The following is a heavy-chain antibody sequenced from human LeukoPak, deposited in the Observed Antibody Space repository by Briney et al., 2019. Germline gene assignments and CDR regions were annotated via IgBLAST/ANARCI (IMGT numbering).Heavy chain of an antibody. J-gene: IGHJ4*02. CDR3: AKDGEDYGDMTAPYYFDY. V-gene: IGHV3-23*01. D-gene: IGHD4-17*01. CDR1: GFTFSSYA. Sequence: GGSLRLSCAASGFTFSSYAMSWVRQAPGKGLEWVSAISGSGGSTYYADSVKGRFTISRDNSKNTLYLQMNSLRAEDTAVYYCAKDGEDYGDMTAPYYFDYWGQGTLVTVSS. CDR2: ISGSGGST.